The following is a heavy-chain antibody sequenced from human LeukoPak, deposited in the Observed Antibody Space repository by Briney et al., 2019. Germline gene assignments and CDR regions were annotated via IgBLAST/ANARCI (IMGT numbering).Heavy chain of an antibody. J-gene: IGHJ4*02. V-gene: IGHV3-21*01. D-gene: IGHD3-10*01. CDR3: ARVPYGSGSYPFDY. CDR2: ISSSSSYI. CDR1: GFTFSSYS. Sequence: GGSLRLSCAASGFTFSSYSMNWVRQAPGKGLEWVSSISSSSSYIYYADSVKGRYTISRDNAKNSLYLQMNSLRAEDTAVYYCARVPYGSGSYPFDYWGQGTLVTVSS.